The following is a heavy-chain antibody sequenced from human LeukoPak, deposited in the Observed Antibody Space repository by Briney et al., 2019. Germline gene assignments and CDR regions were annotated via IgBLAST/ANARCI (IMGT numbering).Heavy chain of an antibody. Sequence: SETLSLTCTVSGGSISSYYWSWIRQPPGKGLEWIGYIYYSGSTNYNPSLKSRVTISVDTSKNQFSLKLSSVTAADTAVYYCAREESYGVHAGWGQGTRVTVSS. D-gene: IGHD4-17*01. CDR1: GGSISSYY. CDR3: AREESYGVHAG. V-gene: IGHV4-59*01. J-gene: IGHJ4*02. CDR2: IYYSGST.